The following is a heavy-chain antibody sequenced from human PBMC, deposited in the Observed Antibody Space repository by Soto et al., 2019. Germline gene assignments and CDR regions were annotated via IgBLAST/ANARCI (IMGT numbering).Heavy chain of an antibody. Sequence: GGSLRLSCAASGFTFSSYGMHWVRQAPGKGLEWVAVISYDGSNKYYADSVKGRFTISRDDSKNTLYLQMNSLRAEDTAVYYCAKDLEALSGALSYYGMDVWGQGTTVTRLL. CDR3: AKDLEALSGALSYYGMDV. V-gene: IGHV3-30*18. CDR1: GFTFSSYG. CDR2: ISYDGSNK. J-gene: IGHJ6*02. D-gene: IGHD1-26*01.